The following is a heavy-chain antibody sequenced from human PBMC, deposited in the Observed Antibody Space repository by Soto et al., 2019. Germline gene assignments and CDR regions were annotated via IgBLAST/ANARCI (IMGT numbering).Heavy chain of an antibody. CDR2: ISGRGDST. CDR3: AKGGRPGGRWPDY. Sequence: EVQLLESGGDLVQPGGSLRLSCAASGFTFSTYAMSWVRQAPGKGLEWVSAISGRGDSTYYADSVKGRFTISRDNSKNTLYLQMNSLRAEDTAVYYCAKGGRPGGRWPDYWGQGTLVTVSS. CDR1: GFTFSTYA. D-gene: IGHD3-16*01. V-gene: IGHV3-23*01. J-gene: IGHJ4*02.